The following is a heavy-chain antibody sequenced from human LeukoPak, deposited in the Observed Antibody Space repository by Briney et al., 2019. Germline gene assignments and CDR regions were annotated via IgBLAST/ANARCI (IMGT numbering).Heavy chain of an antibody. D-gene: IGHD2-15*01. CDR3: ARVHKGSTLNYDYYYMDV. Sequence: ASVKVSCKASGYTFTSYDINWVRQATGQGLGWMGWMNPNSGNTGYAQKFQGRVTMTRNTSISTAYMELSSLRSEDTAVYYCARVHKGSTLNYDYYYMDVWGKGTTVTVSS. J-gene: IGHJ6*03. CDR2: MNPNSGNT. CDR1: GYTFTSYD. V-gene: IGHV1-8*01.